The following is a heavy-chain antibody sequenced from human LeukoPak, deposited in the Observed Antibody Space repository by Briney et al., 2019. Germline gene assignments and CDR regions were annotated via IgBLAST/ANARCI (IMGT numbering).Heavy chain of an antibody. J-gene: IGHJ4*02. CDR1: GGTFSSYA. V-gene: IGHV1-69*06. Sequence: GASVKVSCKASGGTFSSYAISWVRQAPGQGLEWMGGIIPIFGTANYAQKFQGRVTITADKSTSTAYMELSSLRSEDTAVYYCASPMVRRNMAGFSFDYWGQGTLVTVSS. CDR3: ASPMVRRNMAGFSFDY. CDR2: IIPIFGTA. D-gene: IGHD3-10*01.